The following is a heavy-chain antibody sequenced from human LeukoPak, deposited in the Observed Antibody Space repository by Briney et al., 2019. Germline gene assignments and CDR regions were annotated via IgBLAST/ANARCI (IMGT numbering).Heavy chain of an antibody. V-gene: IGHV1-18*01. CDR3: ARAAAGTVFRWFDP. J-gene: IGHJ5*02. CDR1: GGPFSSYS. Sequence: GASVKVSCKASGGPFSSYSISWVRQAPGQGLEWMGWISAYNGNTNYAQKLQGRVTMTTDTSTSTAYMELRSLRSDDTAVYYCARAAAGTVFRWFDPWGQGTLVTVSS. CDR2: ISAYNGNT. D-gene: IGHD6-13*01.